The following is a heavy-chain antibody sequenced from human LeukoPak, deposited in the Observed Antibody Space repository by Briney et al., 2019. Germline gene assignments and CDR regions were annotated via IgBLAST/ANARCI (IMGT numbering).Heavy chain of an antibody. CDR2: IYYSGST. CDR1: GGSISSYY. J-gene: IGHJ5*02. CDR3: ARDQIAAAGSWFDP. Sequence: SETLSLSCTVSGGSISSYYWSWIRQPPGKGLEWIGYIYYSGSTNYNPSLKSRVPISVDTSKNQCSLKLSSVTAADAAVYYCARDQIAAAGSWFDPWGQRTLVTVSS. V-gene: IGHV4-59*01. D-gene: IGHD6-13*01.